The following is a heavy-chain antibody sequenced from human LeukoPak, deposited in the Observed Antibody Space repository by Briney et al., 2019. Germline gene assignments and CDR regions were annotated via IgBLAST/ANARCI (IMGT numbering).Heavy chain of an antibody. CDR2: INQDGSEK. Sequence: GGSLRLSCAASGFTFTTYWMTWVRQPPGKGLEWVANINQDGSEKYYVDSVKGRFTISRDNAKNLVSLQMNSLRVEDTAVYYCVRSRGGFWGQGTLVTVSS. CDR3: VRSRGGF. V-gene: IGHV3-7*01. CDR1: GFTFTTYW. J-gene: IGHJ4*02. D-gene: IGHD3-10*01.